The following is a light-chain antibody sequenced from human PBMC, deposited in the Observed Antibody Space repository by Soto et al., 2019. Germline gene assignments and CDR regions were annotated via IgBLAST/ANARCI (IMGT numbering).Light chain of an antibody. CDR1: NSNIGSNT. J-gene: IGLJ2*01. Sequence: QSVLTQPPSTSGTPGQRVTMSCSGSNSNIGSNTVYWYQQLPGTAPKLLIHSDNQRPSGVPDRFSASKSGTSASLAISGRQAEDESDYYCAAWEDSRSGLVVFGGGTKLTVL. CDR2: SDN. CDR3: AAWEDSRSGLVV. V-gene: IGLV1-44*01.